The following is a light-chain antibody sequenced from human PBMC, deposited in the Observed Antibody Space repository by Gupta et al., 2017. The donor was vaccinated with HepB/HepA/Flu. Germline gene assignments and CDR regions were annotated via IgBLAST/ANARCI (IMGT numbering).Light chain of an antibody. Sequence: DIQMTQSPSSLSASVGDRVTITCQASQDIRNHLNWYQQKPGKAPKLLIYDASSLETGVPFRFSGSGSGTHFTFTISSLQPEDIGTYYCQQYDNVPRYNFGQGTKLEIK. CDR1: QDIRNH. V-gene: IGKV1-33*01. CDR3: QQYDNVPRYN. J-gene: IGKJ2*01. CDR2: DAS.